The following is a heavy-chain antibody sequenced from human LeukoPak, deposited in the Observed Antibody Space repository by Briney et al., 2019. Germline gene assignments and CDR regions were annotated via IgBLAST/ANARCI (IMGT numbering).Heavy chain of an antibody. CDR3: VRTRLWFGDDNWFGP. Sequence: ASVKVSCKASGYTFTSYYMHWVRQAPGQGLEWMGILNPLGGSTHYTQKFQGRVTMSRDTSTSTVYMELSGLRSDDTAVYYWVRTRLWFGDDNWFGPWGLGTLVTVSS. J-gene: IGHJ5*02. V-gene: IGHV1-46*01. CDR2: LNPLGGST. D-gene: IGHD3-10*01. CDR1: GYTFTSYY.